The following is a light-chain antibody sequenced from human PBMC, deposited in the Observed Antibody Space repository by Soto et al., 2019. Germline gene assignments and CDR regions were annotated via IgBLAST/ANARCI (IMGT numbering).Light chain of an antibody. V-gene: IGLV2-11*01. J-gene: IGLJ2*01. CDR2: DVN. CDR1: SSEVGGYNY. CDR3: CSYAGSYTVV. Sequence: QSALTQPRSVSGSPGQSVTISCTGTSSEVGGYNYVSWYQQHPGKAPKLMIYDVNKRPSGVPDRFSGSKSGNTASLTISGLQAEDEADYYCCSYAGSYTVVFGGGTQLTVL.